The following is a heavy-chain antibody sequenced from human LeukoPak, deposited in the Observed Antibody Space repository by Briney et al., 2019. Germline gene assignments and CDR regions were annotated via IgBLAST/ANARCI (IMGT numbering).Heavy chain of an antibody. D-gene: IGHD1-26*01. CDR3: ARVVVGATTDYFDY. V-gene: IGHV3-53*01. CDR2: IYSGGST. J-gene: IGHJ4*02. CDR1: GFTVSSNY. Sequence: PGGSLRLSCAASGFTVSSNYMSWVRQAPGKGLEWVSVIYSGGSTYYADSVKGRFTISRDNSKNTLYLQMNSLRAEDTAVYYCARVVVGATTDYFDYWGQGTLVTVSS.